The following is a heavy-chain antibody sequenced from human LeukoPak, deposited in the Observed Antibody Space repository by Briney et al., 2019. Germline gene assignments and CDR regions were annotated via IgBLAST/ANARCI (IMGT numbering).Heavy chain of an antibody. V-gene: IGHV3-23*01. D-gene: IGHD3-22*01. CDR2: ISGSGGST. CDR1: GFTFSSYA. J-gene: IGHJ3*02. Sequence: PGGSLRLSCAASGFTFSSYAMSWVRQAPGKGLEWVSAISGSGGSTYYADSVKGRFTISRDNSKNTLYLQMNSLRAEDTAVYYCARQSGYYDDAFDIWGQGTMVTVSS. CDR3: ARQSGYYDDAFDI.